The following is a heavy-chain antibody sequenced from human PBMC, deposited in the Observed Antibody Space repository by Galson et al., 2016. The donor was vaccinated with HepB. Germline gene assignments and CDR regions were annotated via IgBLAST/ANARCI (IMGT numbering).Heavy chain of an antibody. CDR1: GFSFNASGVA. D-gene: IGHD2-21*02. J-gene: IGHJ1*01. Sequence: LVKPTQTLTLTCTFSGFSFNASGVAVGWIRQPPGKALEWLALTYWDDDQRYSPSLKSRLTITKDTSKNQVVLTMTNMDPVDTSTYYCAHRSDWYRYSHHWGQGTLVTVAS. CDR2: TYWDDDQ. CDR3: AHRSDWYRYSHH. V-gene: IGHV2-5*02.